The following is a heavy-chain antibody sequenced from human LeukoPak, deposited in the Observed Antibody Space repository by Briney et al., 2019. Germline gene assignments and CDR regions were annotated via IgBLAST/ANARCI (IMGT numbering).Heavy chain of an antibody. D-gene: IGHD3-10*01. V-gene: IGHV4-31*03. CDR3: ARAGTNLIRGVVVGGKIDP. J-gene: IGHJ5*02. Sequence: PSETLSLTCTVSGGSISSGNYHWTWIRQHPGKGLEWIGYIYYSGSKSYNPSLKSRITISIDTSKNHFSLMLSSVTAADTAIYYCARAGTNLIRGVVVGGKIDPWGQGTLVTVSS. CDR1: GGSISSGNYH. CDR2: IYYSGSK.